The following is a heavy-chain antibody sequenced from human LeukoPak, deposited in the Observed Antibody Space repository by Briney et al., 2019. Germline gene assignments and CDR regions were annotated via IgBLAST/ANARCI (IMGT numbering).Heavy chain of an antibody. V-gene: IGHV1-69*06. Sequence: SVKVSCQASGGTFSSYAISWVRQAPGQGLEWMGGIIPIFGTANYAQKFQGRVTITADKSTSTAYMELSSLRSEDTAVYYCAREGSYYYDSSGYGDAFDIWGQGTMVTVSS. J-gene: IGHJ3*02. CDR2: IIPIFGTA. CDR1: GGTFSSYA. CDR3: AREGSYYYDSSGYGDAFDI. D-gene: IGHD3-22*01.